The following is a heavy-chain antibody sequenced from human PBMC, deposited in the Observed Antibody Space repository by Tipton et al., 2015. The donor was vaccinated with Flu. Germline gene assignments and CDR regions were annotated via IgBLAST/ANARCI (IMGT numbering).Heavy chain of an antibody. CDR2: IYYSGST. Sequence: TLSLTCTVSGGSISSGDYYWSWIRQPPGKGLEWIGYIYYSGSTYYNPSLKSRVTISVDTSKNQFSLKLSSVTAADTAVYYCARDRVEYYYDSSGYSYYYYYYGMDVWGQGTTVTVSS. CDR3: ARDRVEYYYDSSGYSYYYYYYGMDV. CDR1: GGSISSGDYY. D-gene: IGHD3-22*01. V-gene: IGHV4-30-4*01. J-gene: IGHJ6*02.